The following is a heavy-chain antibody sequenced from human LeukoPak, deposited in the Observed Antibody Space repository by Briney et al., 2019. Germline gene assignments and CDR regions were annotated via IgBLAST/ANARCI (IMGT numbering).Heavy chain of an antibody. J-gene: IGHJ6*02. CDR1: GYTFTSYA. D-gene: IGHD3-9*01. V-gene: IGHV7-4-1*01. CDR2: INTNTGNP. CDR3: ARVRLTGTDDKYYYYGMDV. Sequence: ASVKVSSKASGYTFTSYAMNWVRQAPGLGLEWMGWINTNTGNPTYAQGFTGRFVFSLDTSVSTAYLQIGSLKAEDTAVYYCARVRLTGTDDKYYYYGMDVWGQGTTVTVSS.